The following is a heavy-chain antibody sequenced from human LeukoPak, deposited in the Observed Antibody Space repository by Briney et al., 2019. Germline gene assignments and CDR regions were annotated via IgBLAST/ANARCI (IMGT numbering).Heavy chain of an antibody. Sequence: GGSLRLSCAASGFTFSNYAMNWVRQAPGKGLEWVSGIGAGGSTEYPDSVKGRFTISRDNSTNTVSLQMNSLRAEDTAVYYCAKSVYHSGNYWGQGTLVTVSS. CDR2: IGAGGST. CDR1: GFTFSNYA. D-gene: IGHD3-10*01. V-gene: IGHV3-23*01. CDR3: AKSVYHSGNY. J-gene: IGHJ4*02.